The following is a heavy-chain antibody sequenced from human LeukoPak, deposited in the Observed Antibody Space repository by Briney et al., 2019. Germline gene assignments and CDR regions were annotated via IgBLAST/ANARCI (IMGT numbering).Heavy chain of an antibody. D-gene: IGHD6-19*01. CDR1: GGSISSYY. J-gene: IGHJ5*02. V-gene: IGHV4-4*07. CDR2: IYTSGST. Sequence: PSETLSLTCTVSGGSISSYYWSWIRQPAGKGLEWIGRIYTSGSTNYNPSLKSRVTMSVDTSKNQFSLKLSSATAADTAVYYCAREIAVAGRGNWFDPWGQGTLVTVSS. CDR3: AREIAVAGRGNWFDP.